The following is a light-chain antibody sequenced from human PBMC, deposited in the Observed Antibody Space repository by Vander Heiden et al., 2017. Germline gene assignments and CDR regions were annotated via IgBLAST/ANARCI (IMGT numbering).Light chain of an antibody. CDR1: SCSIASTH. CDR3: QSYDSSNPWV. V-gene: IGLV6-57*03. Sequence: NFMLTQPHSVSASPVKTVTISCTRSSCSIASTHVQWCQQRPGSAPTIVIYEDNQRLSGVPDRFSGSIDSSSNAASLTISGRKTEDVADYYCQSYDSSNPWVFGGGTKLTVL. CDR2: EDN. J-gene: IGLJ3*02.